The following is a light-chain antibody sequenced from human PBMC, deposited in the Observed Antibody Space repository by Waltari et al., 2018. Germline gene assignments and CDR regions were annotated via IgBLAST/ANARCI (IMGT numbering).Light chain of an antibody. CDR3: YSYTGHYTPYV. V-gene: IGLV2-11*01. J-gene: IGLJ1*01. Sequence: QSALTQPRSVSGSPGQSVTISCTGTSSDVGRYNYVSWYQQHPGKAPELMIYDVTKRPSGVPDRFSGSKSGNTASLTISGLQAEDEADYYCYSYTGHYTPYVFGTGTKVTVL. CDR2: DVT. CDR1: SSDVGRYNY.